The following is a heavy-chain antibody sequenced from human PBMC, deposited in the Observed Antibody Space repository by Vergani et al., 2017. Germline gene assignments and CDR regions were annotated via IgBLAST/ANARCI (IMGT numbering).Heavy chain of an antibody. CDR2: IIPIFGTA. D-gene: IGHD5-12*01. J-gene: IGHJ5*02. V-gene: IGHV1-69*01. CDR3: ARDSRKRGYSGYDQSPHNWFDP. CDR1: GGTFSSYA. Sequence: QVQLVQSGAEVKKPGSSVKVSCKASGGTFSSYAISWVRQAPGQGLEWMGGIIPIFGTANYAQKFQGRVTITADESTSTACMELSSLRSEDTAVYYCARDSRKRGYSGYDQSPHNWFDPWGQGTLVTVSS.